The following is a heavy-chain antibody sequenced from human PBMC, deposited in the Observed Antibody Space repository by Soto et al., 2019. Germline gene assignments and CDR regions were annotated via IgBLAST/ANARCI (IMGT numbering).Heavy chain of an antibody. CDR3: ARGCSSASCYYY. J-gene: IGHJ4*02. CDR1: GFSFSSYA. Sequence: PGGSLRLSCAASGFSFSSYAMTWVRQAPGKGLEWVSVIGSGGSTYYADSVNGRFTISRDNSRNTLYLEMNSLRADDTAVYYCARGCSSASCYYYWGQGTLVTVSS. V-gene: IGHV3-23*01. D-gene: IGHD2-2*01. CDR2: IGSGGST.